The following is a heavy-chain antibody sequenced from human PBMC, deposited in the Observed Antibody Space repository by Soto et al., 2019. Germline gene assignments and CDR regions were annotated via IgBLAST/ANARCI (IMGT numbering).Heavy chain of an antibody. CDR1: GGTFSSYA. CDR2: IIPIFGTA. CDR3: ERLLTAGSFDP. D-gene: IGHD3-9*01. J-gene: IGHJ5*02. V-gene: IGHV1-69*13. Sequence: GASVKVSCKASGGTFSSYAISWVRQAPGQGLEWMGGIIPIFGTANYAQKFQGRVTITADESTSTAYMELSSLRSEDTAVYYCERLLTAGSFDPWGQGTLVTVSS.